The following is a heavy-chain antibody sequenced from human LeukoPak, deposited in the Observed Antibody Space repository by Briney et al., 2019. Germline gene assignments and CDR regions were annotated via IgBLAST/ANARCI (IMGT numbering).Heavy chain of an antibody. CDR3: ARHVGSGLYHFDF. CDR2: IYYSGST. CDR1: SGSISSSNYF. V-gene: IGHV4-39*01. D-gene: IGHD3-10*01. J-gene: IGHJ4*02. Sequence: SETLSLTCTVSSGSISSSNYFWGWIRQPPGKGLEWIGSIYYSGSTYYNPSLVSRVTISVDTSKNLFSLKLSSVTAADTAVYYCARHVGSGLYHFDFWGQGTLVTVSS.